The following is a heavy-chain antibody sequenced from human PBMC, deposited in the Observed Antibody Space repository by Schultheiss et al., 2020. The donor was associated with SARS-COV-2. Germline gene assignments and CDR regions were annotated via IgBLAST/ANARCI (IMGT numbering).Heavy chain of an antibody. CDR2: IWYDGSNK. Sequence: GGSLRLSCAASGFTFSSYGMHWVRQAPGKGLEWVAVIWYDGSNKYYADSVKGRFTISRDNSKNTLYLQMNSLRAEDTAVYYCARDRMIFTIFGVVTSTSYYYGMDVWGQGTTVTVSS. V-gene: IGHV3-33*01. D-gene: IGHD3-3*01. CDR3: ARDRMIFTIFGVVTSTSYYYGMDV. J-gene: IGHJ6*02. CDR1: GFTFSSYG.